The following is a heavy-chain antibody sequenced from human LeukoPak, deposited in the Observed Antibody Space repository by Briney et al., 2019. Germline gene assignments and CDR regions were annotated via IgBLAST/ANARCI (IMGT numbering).Heavy chain of an antibody. CDR3: AKDLGGYHDY. CDR1: GLTFSSYA. Sequence: GGSLRLSCPASGLTFSSYAMSWVRQAPGKGLEWVSAISGSGGSTYYADSVKGRFTISRDNSKNTLYLQMNSLRAEDTAVYYCAKDLGGYHDYWGQGTLVTVSS. V-gene: IGHV3-23*01. D-gene: IGHD5-12*01. CDR2: ISGSGGST. J-gene: IGHJ4*02.